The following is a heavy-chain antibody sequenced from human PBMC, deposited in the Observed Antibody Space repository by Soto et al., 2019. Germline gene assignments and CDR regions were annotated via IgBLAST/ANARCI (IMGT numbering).Heavy chain of an antibody. D-gene: IGHD1-7*01. CDR2: IFYSGST. V-gene: IGHV4-59*12. J-gene: IGHJ6*02. CDR3: ARDRGITGTRERGNYYYGMDV. Sequence: PSETLSITSTVSGGYISRYYCNWIRHPTRKGLEYIGYIFYSGSTNYNPSLKSRVTISVDTSKNQFSLKLSSVTAADTAVYYCARDRGITGTRERGNYYYGMDVXGQGTTVT. CDR1: GGYISRYY.